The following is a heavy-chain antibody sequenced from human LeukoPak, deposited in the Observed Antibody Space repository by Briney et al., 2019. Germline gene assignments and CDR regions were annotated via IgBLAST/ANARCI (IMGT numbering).Heavy chain of an antibody. Sequence: GGSPRLSCAASGFTLSYYWMSWVRQAPGKGLEWVASINRDGSLKYYVDSVKGRFTISRDNAKNSLFLQVNSLRAEDTAVYYCARCEDYWGQGTLVTVSS. CDR2: INRDGSLK. CDR1: GFTLSYYW. J-gene: IGHJ4*02. CDR3: ARCEDY. V-gene: IGHV3-7*05.